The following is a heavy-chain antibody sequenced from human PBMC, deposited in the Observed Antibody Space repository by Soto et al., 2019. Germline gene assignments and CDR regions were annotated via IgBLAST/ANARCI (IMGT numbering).Heavy chain of an antibody. V-gene: IGHV3-30-3*01. CDR3: ARDNAGGVFWSGYNNWFDP. CDR2: ISYDGSNK. J-gene: IGHJ5*02. D-gene: IGHD3-3*01. Sequence: GGSLRLSCAASGFTFSSYAMHWVRQAPGKGLEWVAVISYDGSNKYYADSVKGRFTISRDNSKNTLYLQMNSLRAEDTAVYYCARDNAGGVFWSGYNNWFDPWGQGTLVTVSS. CDR1: GFTFSSYA.